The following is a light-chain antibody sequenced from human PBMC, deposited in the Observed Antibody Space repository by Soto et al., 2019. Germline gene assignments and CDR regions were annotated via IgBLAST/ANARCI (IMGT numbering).Light chain of an antibody. CDR3: QQYDDWLRLT. CDR2: GAT. J-gene: IGKJ4*01. Sequence: EIVLTQSPGNLSLSPGERATLSCRASQSVSSSYLAWYQQKPGQAPRLLIFGATYRATGIPARFSGSGSGTEFNLTISSLQSEDFAVYFCQQYDDWLRLTFGGGTKVDIK. CDR1: QSVSSSY. V-gene: IGKV3D-15*01.